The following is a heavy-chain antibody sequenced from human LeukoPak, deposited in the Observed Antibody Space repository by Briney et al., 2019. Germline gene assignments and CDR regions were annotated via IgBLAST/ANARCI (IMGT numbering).Heavy chain of an antibody. Sequence: PGGSLRPVCAASGFTFSAYYMSWIRQAPGKGLEWISYISGTSSYTNYADSVKGRFTISRDNSKNTLYLQMNSLRAEDTAVYYCAKSPAVDTAFDCWVQGTMVTVSS. CDR3: AKSPAVDTAFDC. V-gene: IGHV3-11*03. J-gene: IGHJ3*01. CDR2: ISGTSSYT. CDR1: GFTFSAYY. D-gene: IGHD4-23*01.